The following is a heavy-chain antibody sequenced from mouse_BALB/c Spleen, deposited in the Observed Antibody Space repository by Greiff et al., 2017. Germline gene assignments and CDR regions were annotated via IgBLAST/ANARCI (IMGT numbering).Heavy chain of an antibody. J-gene: IGHJ3*01. V-gene: IGHV7-3*02. CDR2: IRNKANGYTT. Sequence: EVKLVESGGGLVQPGGSLRLSCATSGFTFTDYYMSWVRQPPGKALEWLGFIRNKANGYTTEYSASVMGRFTISRDNSQSILYLQMNTLRAEDSATYYCARDTGFAYWGQGTLVTVSA. CDR1: GFTFTDYY. CDR3: ARDTGFAY.